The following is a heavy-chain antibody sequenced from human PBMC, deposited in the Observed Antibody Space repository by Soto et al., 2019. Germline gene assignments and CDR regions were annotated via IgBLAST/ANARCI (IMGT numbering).Heavy chain of an antibody. V-gene: IGHV4-30-4*01. CDR1: GGSISSGDYY. Sequence: PSETLSLTCTVSGGSISSGDYYWSWIRQPPGKGLEWIGYIYYSGSTYYNPSLKSRVTISVDTSKNQFSLKLSSVTAADTAVYYCERVPRITIFGVAKHGDWFDPWGQGNMVTVSS. D-gene: IGHD3-3*01. J-gene: IGHJ5*02. CDR3: ERVPRITIFGVAKHGDWFDP. CDR2: IYYSGST.